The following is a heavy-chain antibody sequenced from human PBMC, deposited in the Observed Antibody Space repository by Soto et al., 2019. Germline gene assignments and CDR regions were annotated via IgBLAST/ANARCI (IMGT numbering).Heavy chain of an antibody. CDR2: IYYSGST. V-gene: IGHV4-39*01. CDR3: ARTSLYGDYAFAY. Sequence: ETLSLTCTVSGGSISSSSYYWGWIRQPPGKGLEWIGSIYYSGSTYYNPSLKSRVTISVDTSKNQFSLKLSSVTAADTAVYYCARTSLYGDYAFAYWGQGTPVTVSS. CDR1: GGSISSSSYY. J-gene: IGHJ4*02. D-gene: IGHD4-17*01.